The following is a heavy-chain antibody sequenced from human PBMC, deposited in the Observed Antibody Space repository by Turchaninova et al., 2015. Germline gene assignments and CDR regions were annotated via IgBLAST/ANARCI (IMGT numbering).Heavy chain of an antibody. J-gene: IGHJ5*02. Sequence: LLDSGGGLVKPGWSLGISCAPSGIPYGPAGRTWGRQAPGKGLEWVGRIKSKGSGGTTDYAAPVGGRFTISRDDSQNTLYLQMNSLKIEDTAIYYCAHVRDPRSWSLGSWGQGTLVTVSS. CDR3: AHVRDPRSWSLGS. CDR2: IKSKGSGGTT. CDR1: GIPYGPAG. D-gene: IGHD6-13*01. V-gene: IGHV3-15*01.